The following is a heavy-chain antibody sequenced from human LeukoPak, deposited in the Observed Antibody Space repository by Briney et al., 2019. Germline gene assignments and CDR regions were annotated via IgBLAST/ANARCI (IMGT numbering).Heavy chain of an antibody. V-gene: IGHV4-4*07. CDR2: IDSVGTS. CDR3: ARVCGSATNYRLCGFDV. Sequence: SETLSLTCIVSGGSINKYFWNWIRQHDGKGLERIGRIDSVGTSNYNPSLGGRVTMSVDTSKSHFSLEVTSMTAADTAMYYCARVCGSATNYRLCGFDVWGQGTVVTVSS. D-gene: IGHD3-10*01. CDR1: GGSINKYF. J-gene: IGHJ3*01.